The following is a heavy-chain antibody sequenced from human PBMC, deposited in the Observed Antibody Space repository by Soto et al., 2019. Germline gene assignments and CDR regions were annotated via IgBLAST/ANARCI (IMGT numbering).Heavy chain of an antibody. D-gene: IGHD3-10*01. Sequence: EVQLVESGGGLVKPGGSLRLSCISSGFTFRTYTMNWVRQAPGKGLEWVSGIRGFSPYTFYAESVKGRFTISRDNAKNSLYLQMNSLRAEDTAVYYCARDRGYDPHDYYYNAMDVWGQGTTVTVSS. CDR2: IRGFSPYT. CDR3: ARDRGYDPHDYYYNAMDV. CDR1: GFTFRTYT. V-gene: IGHV3-21*01. J-gene: IGHJ6*02.